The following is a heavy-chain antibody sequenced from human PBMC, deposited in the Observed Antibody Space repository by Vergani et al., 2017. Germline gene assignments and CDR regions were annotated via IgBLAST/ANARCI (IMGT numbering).Heavy chain of an antibody. CDR1: GFTFSSYS. CDR2: ISSSSSTI. V-gene: IGHV3-21*01. D-gene: IGHD3-3*01. CDR3: AREPEITIFGVVMLEAFDI. J-gene: IGHJ3*02. Sequence: EVQLVESGGGLVKPGGSLRLSCAASGFTFSSYSMNWVRQAPGKGLEWVSSISSSSSTIYYADSVKGRFTISRDNAKNSLYLQMNSLRAEDTAVYYCAREPEITIFGVVMLEAFDIWGQGTMVTVSS.